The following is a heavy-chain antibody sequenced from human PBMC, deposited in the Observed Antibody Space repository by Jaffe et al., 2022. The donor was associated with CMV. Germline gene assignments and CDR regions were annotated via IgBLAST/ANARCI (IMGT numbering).Heavy chain of an antibody. CDR2: IYYSGST. Sequence: QLQLQESGPGLVKPSETLSLTCTVSGGSISSSSYYWGWIRQPPGKGLEWIGSIYYSGSTYYNPSLKSRVTISVDTSKNQFSLKLSSVTAADTAVYYCARRTRDYYDSSGYNYYYYYMDVWGKGTTVTVSS. CDR3: ARRTRDYYDSSGYNYYYYYMDV. CDR1: GGSISSSSYY. J-gene: IGHJ6*03. D-gene: IGHD3-22*01. V-gene: IGHV4-39*01.